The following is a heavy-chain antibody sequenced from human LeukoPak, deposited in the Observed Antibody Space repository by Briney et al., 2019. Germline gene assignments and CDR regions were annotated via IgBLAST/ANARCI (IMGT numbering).Heavy chain of an antibody. V-gene: IGHV4-61*05. D-gene: IGHD3-22*01. CDR3: ARVASSGYYYYYYMDV. Sequence: SETLSLTCTVSGGSISSSSYYWGWIRQPPGKGLEWIGYIYYSGSTNYNPSLKSRVTISVDTSKNQFSLKLSSVTAADTAVYYCARVASSGYYYYYYMDVWGKGTTVTISS. CDR2: IYYSGST. CDR1: GGSISSSSYY. J-gene: IGHJ6*03.